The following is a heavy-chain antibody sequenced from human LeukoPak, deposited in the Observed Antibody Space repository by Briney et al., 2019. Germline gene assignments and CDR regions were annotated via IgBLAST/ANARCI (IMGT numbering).Heavy chain of an antibody. J-gene: IGHJ4*02. CDR1: GCXLXTRGXG. V-gene: IGHV2-5*02. CDR2: IYWDDDK. CDR3: AHVAATRPPLY. D-gene: IGHD2-15*01. Sequence: XXXTXSGCXLXTRGXGVGWIRQPPGKALEWLTLIYWDDDKRYSPSLKSRLTITKDTSKNQVVLTMTNMDPVDTATYYCAHVAATRPPLYWGQGTLVTVSS.